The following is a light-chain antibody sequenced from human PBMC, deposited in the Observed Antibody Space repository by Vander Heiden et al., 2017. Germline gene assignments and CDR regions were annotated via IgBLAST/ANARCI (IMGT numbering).Light chain of an antibody. CDR2: RNN. CDR1: SSKIGSNY. Sequence: QSALTQPPSASGPPGQTVTISCSGSSSKIGSNYVYWYQQLPGTAPKLLIYRNNQRPSGVPDRFSGSKSGTSASLTISGLRSEDEADYYCAAWDDSLSGVVFGGGTKLTVL. CDR3: AAWDDSLSGVV. V-gene: IGLV1-47*01. J-gene: IGLJ2*01.